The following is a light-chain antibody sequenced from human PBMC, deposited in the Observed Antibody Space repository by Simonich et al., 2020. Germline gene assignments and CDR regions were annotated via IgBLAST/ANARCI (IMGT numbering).Light chain of an antibody. CDR1: SGYSNYK. V-gene: IGLV9-49*01. CDR3: GADHGSGSNFVV. J-gene: IGLJ2*01. CDR2: VGTGGIVG. Sequence: QPVLTQPPSASASLGASVTLTCTLSSGYSNYKVDGYQPRPGKGPRFVMRVGTGGIVGSKGDGIPDRFSVLGSGLNRYLTIKNIQEEDESDYHCGADHGSGSNFVVFGGGTKLTVL.